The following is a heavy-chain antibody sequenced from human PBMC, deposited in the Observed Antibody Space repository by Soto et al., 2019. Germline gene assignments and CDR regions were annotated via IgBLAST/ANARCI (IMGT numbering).Heavy chain of an antibody. D-gene: IGHD5-12*01. CDR1: GYSFTSYW. CDR2: IYPGDSDT. CDR3: ARHPSGYEWERYYMDV. V-gene: IGHV5-51*01. J-gene: IGHJ6*03. Sequence: GESLKISCKGSGYSFTSYWIGWVRQMPGKGLEWMGIIYPGDSDTRYSPSFQGQVTISADKPISTAYLQWSSLKASDTAMYYCARHPSGYEWERYYMDVWGKGTTVTVSS.